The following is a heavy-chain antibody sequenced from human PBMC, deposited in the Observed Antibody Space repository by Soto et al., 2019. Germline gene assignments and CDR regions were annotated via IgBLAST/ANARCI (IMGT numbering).Heavy chain of an antibody. CDR2: IIPILGIA. V-gene: IGHV1-69*02. J-gene: IGHJ6*03. CDR1: GGTFSIYT. CDR3: ASSRYCSSTSCYDYYYYYMDV. Sequence: SVKVSCTASGGTFSIYTISWVRQAPGQGLEWMGRIIPILGIANYAQKFQGRVTITADKSTSTAYMELSSLRSEDTAVYYCASSRYCSSTSCYDYYYYYMDVWGKGTMVTVSS. D-gene: IGHD2-2*01.